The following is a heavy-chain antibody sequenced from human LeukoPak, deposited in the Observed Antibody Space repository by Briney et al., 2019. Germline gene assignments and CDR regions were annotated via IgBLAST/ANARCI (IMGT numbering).Heavy chain of an antibody. D-gene: IGHD3-22*01. CDR3: AREELLFDYYDSSGYYSSHAALDY. V-gene: IGHV1-46*01. J-gene: IGHJ4*02. Sequence: ASVKVSCKASGYTFTSYDINWVRQATGQGLEWMGIINPSGGSTSYAQKFQGRVTMTRDTSTSTVYMELSSLRSEDTAVYYCAREELLFDYYDSSGYYSSHAALDYWGQGTLVTVSS. CDR1: GYTFTSYD. CDR2: INPSGGST.